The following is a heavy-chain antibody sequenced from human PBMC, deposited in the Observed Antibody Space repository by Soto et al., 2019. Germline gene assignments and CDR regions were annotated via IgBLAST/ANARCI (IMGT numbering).Heavy chain of an antibody. V-gene: IGHV4-31*03. Sequence: QEQLQESGPGLVKPSQTLSLTCTVSGDSISNGAYYWTWIRQLPGKGLEWIGYIYYSGSTYYIPSLQSRVTISVDTSQNQFSLKLTSVTAADTAVYYCARVRRTEGHLDYWYFDVWGHGTLVTVSS. CDR1: GDSISNGAYY. CDR3: ARVRRTEGHLDYWYFDV. CDR2: IYYSGST. J-gene: IGHJ2*01. D-gene: IGHD1-1*01.